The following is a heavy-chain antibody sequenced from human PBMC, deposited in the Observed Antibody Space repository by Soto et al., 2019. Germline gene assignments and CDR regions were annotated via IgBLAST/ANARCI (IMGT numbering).Heavy chain of an antibody. CDR2: IYHSGST. Sequence: PSETLSLTCAVSGGSISSGGYSWSWIRQPPGKGLEWIGYIYHSGSTYYNPSLKSRVTISVDRSKNQFSLKLSSVTAADTAVYYCARDRYYDSSGYWNWFDPWGQGTLVTVSS. D-gene: IGHD3-22*01. CDR1: GGSISSGGYS. CDR3: ARDRYYDSSGYWNWFDP. J-gene: IGHJ5*02. V-gene: IGHV4-30-2*01.